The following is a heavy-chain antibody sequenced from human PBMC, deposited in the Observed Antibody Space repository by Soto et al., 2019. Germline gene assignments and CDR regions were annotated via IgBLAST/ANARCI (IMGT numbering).Heavy chain of an antibody. CDR3: AKGHSSSGGERWFDP. V-gene: IGHV3-9*03. CDR1: GFSFNDYA. CDR2: ISWNSVSI. D-gene: IGHD6-19*01. J-gene: IGHJ5*02. Sequence: EVQVVESGGGLVQPGRSLRLSCAASGFSFNDYAMHWVRLTPGKGLEWVSGISWNSVSIAYAGSVKGRFTISRYNAKSSLNLQMNSLRAEDMAFYYCAKGHSSSGGERWFDPWGQGTLVTVSS.